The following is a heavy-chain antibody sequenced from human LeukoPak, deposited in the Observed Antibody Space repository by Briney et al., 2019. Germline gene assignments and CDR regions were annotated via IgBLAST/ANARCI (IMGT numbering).Heavy chain of an antibody. D-gene: IGHD3-22*01. V-gene: IGHV3-48*03. CDR3: TSGEAYDSSGYYHSY. CDR1: GFTFSSYE. CDR2: ISNSGSTI. Sequence: PGGSLRLSCAASGFTFSSYEMNWVRQAPGKGLEWVSYISNSGSTIYHADSVKGRSTISRDNAKNSLYLQMNSLRAEDTAVYYCTSGEAYDSSGYYHSYWGQGTLVTVSS. J-gene: IGHJ4*02.